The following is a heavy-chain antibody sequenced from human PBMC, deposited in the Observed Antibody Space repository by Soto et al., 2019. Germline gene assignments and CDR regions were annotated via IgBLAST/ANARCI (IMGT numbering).Heavy chain of an antibody. D-gene: IGHD3-10*01. CDR3: ARGGKLGGDLDV. CDR2: IIPVLDLA. Sequence: QAQLVQSGAEVKKPGSSVKVSCKASGGTFNRETFSWVRQAPGQGLQWMGRIIPVLDLADYAQKFGGRVTITADTSTTTVYLDLSGLVSDDTAVYYCARGGKLGGDLDVWGKGTPVIVSS. CDR1: GGTFNRET. V-gene: IGHV1-69*02. J-gene: IGHJ6*04.